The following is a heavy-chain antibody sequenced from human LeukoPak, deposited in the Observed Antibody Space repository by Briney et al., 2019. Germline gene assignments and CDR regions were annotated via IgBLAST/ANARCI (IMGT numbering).Heavy chain of an antibody. J-gene: IGHJ1*01. Sequence: SETLSLTCTVSGGSISSYYWSWIRQPPGKGLEWIGYIHYSGSTNYNPSLKSRVTISVDTSKNQFSLKLSSETAADTAVYYCASTPDYGGNSPHFQHWGQGTLVTVSS. CDR2: IHYSGST. V-gene: IGHV4-59*01. CDR1: GGSISSYY. CDR3: ASTPDYGGNSPHFQH. D-gene: IGHD4-23*01.